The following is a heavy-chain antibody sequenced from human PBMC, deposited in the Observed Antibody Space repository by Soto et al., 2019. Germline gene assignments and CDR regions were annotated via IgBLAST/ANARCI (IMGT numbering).Heavy chain of an antibody. CDR3: AGDPDSHSNDSHASSYP. V-gene: IGHV1-69*08. J-gene: IGHJ5*02. D-gene: IGHD3-16*01. CDR2: IIPIIGII. Sequence: QVQLVQSGAEVKKPGSSVKVSCKASGGTFSTYTITWVRQAPGQGLEWMGRIIPIIGIINHAQKFQGRVTISADKFTGTAYMELTGLRSDDTAVYCCAGDPDSHSNDSHASSYPWGQGTLVTVSS. CDR1: GGTFSTYT.